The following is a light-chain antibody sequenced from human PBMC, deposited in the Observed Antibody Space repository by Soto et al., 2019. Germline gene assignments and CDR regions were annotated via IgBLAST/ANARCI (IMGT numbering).Light chain of an antibody. V-gene: IGKV3-15*01. CDR2: SAS. Sequence: EIVMTQSPATLAVSPGERATLSCRARQSVSSDLAWYHQKPGQAPRLLIYSASTRATGIPARYSGSGSGTEFTLTINSLPSEDFAVYYCQQYNNWPRTFGQGTKVDIK. CDR1: QSVSSD. CDR3: QQYNNWPRT. J-gene: IGKJ1*01.